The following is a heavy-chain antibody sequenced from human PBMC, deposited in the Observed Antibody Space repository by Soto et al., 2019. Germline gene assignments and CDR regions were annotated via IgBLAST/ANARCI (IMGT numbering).Heavy chain of an antibody. CDR3: ARVSYDSSGYDAFDI. D-gene: IGHD3-22*01. V-gene: IGHV1-2*04. CDR1: GYTFTGYY. CDR2: INPNSGGT. J-gene: IGHJ3*02. Sequence: QVQLVQSGAEVKKPGASVKVSCKASGYTFTGYYMHWVRQAAGQGLEWMGWINPNSGGTNYAQKFQGWVTMTRDTSISTAYMELSRLRSDDTAVYYCARVSYDSSGYDAFDIWGKGTMVTVSS.